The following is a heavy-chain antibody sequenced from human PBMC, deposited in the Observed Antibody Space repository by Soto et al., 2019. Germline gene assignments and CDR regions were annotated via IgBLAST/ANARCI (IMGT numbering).Heavy chain of an antibody. CDR3: AIDLEVLEYYYMDV. CDR2: INAGNGNT. D-gene: IGHD1-1*01. V-gene: IGHV1-3*01. Sequence: ASVKVSCKASGYTFTSYAMHWVRQAPGQRLEWMGWINAGNGNTKYSQKFQGRVTITRDTSASTAYMELSSLRSEDTAVYYCAIDLEVLEYYYMDVWDKGTTVTVSS. J-gene: IGHJ6*03. CDR1: GYTFTSYA.